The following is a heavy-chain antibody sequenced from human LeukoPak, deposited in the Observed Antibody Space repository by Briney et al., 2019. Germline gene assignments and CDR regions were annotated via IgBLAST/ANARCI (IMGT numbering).Heavy chain of an antibody. V-gene: IGHV3-30*02. CDR2: IRYDGSNK. D-gene: IGHD3-10*01. J-gene: IGHJ6*03. Sequence: GGSLRLSCAASGFTFSSYGMHWVRQAPGKGLEWVAFIRYDGSNKYYADSVKGRFTISRDNSKNTLYLQMNSLRAEDTAVYYCAKVKRELYIRGYYYMDVWGKGTTVTVSS. CDR3: AKVKRELYIRGYYYMDV. CDR1: GFTFSSYG.